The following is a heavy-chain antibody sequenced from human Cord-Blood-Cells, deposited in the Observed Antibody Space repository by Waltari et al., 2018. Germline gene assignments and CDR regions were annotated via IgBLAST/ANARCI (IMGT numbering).Heavy chain of an antibody. Sequence: EVQLVQSGAEVKKPGESLKISCKGSGYSFTSYWIGWVRQMPGKGLEWMGIIHPGDSDTRYSPSFQGQVTISADKSISTAYLQWSSLKASDTAMYYCARRAGYSSSWYAFDIWGQGTMVTVSS. D-gene: IGHD6-13*01. CDR3: ARRAGYSSSWYAFDI. CDR2: IHPGDSDT. CDR1: GYSFTSYW. J-gene: IGHJ3*02. V-gene: IGHV5-51*01.